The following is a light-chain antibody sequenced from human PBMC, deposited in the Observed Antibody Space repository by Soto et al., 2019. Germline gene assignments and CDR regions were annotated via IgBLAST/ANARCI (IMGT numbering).Light chain of an antibody. J-gene: IGLJ2*01. CDR2: DVS. CDR3: SSYTSSSTLVV. CDR1: SSDVGGYNY. V-gene: IGLV2-14*01. Sequence: QSALTQPASVSGSPGQSITISCTGTSSDVGGYNYVSWYQQHPGKAPKLMIYDVSNRPSGVSNRFSGSKSGNTASLTISGLQAADEADYYCSSYTSSSTLVVFGGGTKL.